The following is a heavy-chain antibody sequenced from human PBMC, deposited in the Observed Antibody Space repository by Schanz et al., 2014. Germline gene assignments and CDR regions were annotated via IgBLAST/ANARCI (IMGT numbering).Heavy chain of an antibody. CDR3: AGDWASGRYYSDY. CDR1: GFIFNDYY. J-gene: IGHJ4*02. V-gene: IGHV3-11*01. Sequence: QVQLVESGGGLVKPGGSLRLSCAASGFIFNDYYMNWIRQAPGKGLEWLSYISRDGTTSYYADSVKGRFTISRDNAKNSLYLEMTSLRGEDTAVYYCAGDWASGRYYSDYWGQGTLVTVSS. D-gene: IGHD1-26*01. CDR2: ISRDGTTS.